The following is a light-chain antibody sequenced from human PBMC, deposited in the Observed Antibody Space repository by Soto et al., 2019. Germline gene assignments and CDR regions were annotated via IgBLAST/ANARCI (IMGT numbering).Light chain of an antibody. CDR2: DAS. Sequence: ESVLTPSPATLSLSPGERATLSCRASQSVSSYLAWYQQKPGQAPRLLIYDASTRATGIPVRFSGSGSETDFTLTISRLEPEDFALYYCQQHGSSAPITFGKGTRLEIK. J-gene: IGKJ5*01. V-gene: IGKV3-20*01. CDR1: QSVSSY. CDR3: QQHGSSAPIT.